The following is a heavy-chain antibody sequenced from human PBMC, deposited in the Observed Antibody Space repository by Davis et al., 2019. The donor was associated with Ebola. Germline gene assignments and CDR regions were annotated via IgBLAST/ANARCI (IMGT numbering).Heavy chain of an antibody. CDR1: GYTFTSYY. CDR3: ARGRGVVPAALSLVYYYGMDV. CDR2: INPNSGGT. D-gene: IGHD2-2*01. V-gene: IGHV1-2*04. J-gene: IGHJ6*02. Sequence: ASVKVSCKASGYTFTSYYMHWVRQAPGQGLEWMGWINPNSGGTNYAQKFQGWVTMTRDTSISTAYMELSRLRSDDTAVYYCARGRGVVPAALSLVYYYGMDVWGQGTTVTVSS.